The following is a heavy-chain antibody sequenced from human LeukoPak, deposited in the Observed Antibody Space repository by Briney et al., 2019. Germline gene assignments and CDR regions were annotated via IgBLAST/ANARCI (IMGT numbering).Heavy chain of an antibody. J-gene: IGHJ4*02. CDR2: ISGSGDST. CDR3: AKGAVISYFDY. V-gene: IGHV3-23*01. D-gene: IGHD3-10*01. CDR1: GFTFSSYA. Sequence: PGGSLRLSCAASGFTFSSYAMSWVRQAPGKGLEWVSAISGSGDSTYYADPVKGRFTISRDSSKNTVYLQMNSLRAEDTAVYYCAKGAVISYFDYWGQGALVTVSS.